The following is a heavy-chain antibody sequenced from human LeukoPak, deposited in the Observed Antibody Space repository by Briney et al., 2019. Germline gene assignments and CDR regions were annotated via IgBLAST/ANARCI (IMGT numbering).Heavy chain of an antibody. D-gene: IGHD3-16*02. CDR1: GYTFTGYY. V-gene: IGHV1-2*02. CDR2: INPNSGGT. CDR3: ARDRIPFDYVWGSYRYRAPDY. Sequence: GASVKVSCKTSGYTFTGYYMHWVRQAPGQGLEWMGWINPNSGGTNYAQKFQGRVTMTRDTSISTAYMELSRLRSEDTAVYYCARDRIPFDYVWGSYRYRAPDYWGQGTLVTVSS. J-gene: IGHJ4*02.